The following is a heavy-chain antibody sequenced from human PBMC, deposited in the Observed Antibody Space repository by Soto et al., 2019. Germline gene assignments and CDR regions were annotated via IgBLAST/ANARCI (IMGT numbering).Heavy chain of an antibody. V-gene: IGHV1-3*01. Sequence: ASVKVSCKASGYTFTSYAMHWVRQAPGQRLEWMGWINAGNGNTKYSQKFQGRVTITRDTSASTAYMELSSLRSEDTAVYYCARVRITMVRGVDIGYYGMDVWGQGTKVTVSS. CDR3: ARVRITMVRGVDIGYYGMDV. D-gene: IGHD3-10*01. J-gene: IGHJ6*02. CDR1: GYTFTSYA. CDR2: INAGNGNT.